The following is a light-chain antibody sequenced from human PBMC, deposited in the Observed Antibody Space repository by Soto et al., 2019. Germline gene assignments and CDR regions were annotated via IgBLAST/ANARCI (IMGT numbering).Light chain of an antibody. Sequence: QSALTQPASVSGSPGQSITISCTGTSSDVGGYNHVAWYQQYPGKAPKLIIFEVSDRPSGISNRFSGSKSANTASLSISGLQAEDEADYYCSSYKRGATLVFGGGTKLIVL. J-gene: IGLJ2*01. V-gene: IGLV2-14*01. CDR1: SSDVGGYNH. CDR2: EVS. CDR3: SSYKRGATLV.